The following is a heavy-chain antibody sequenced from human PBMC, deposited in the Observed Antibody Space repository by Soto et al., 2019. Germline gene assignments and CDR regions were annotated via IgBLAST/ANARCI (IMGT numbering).Heavy chain of an antibody. Sequence: GGSLRLSCAASGFTFSSYGMHWVRQAPGKGLEWVAVIWYDGSNKYYADSVKGRFTISRDNSKNTLYLQMYSLRAGDTAVYYCARGSLYCSSTSCSYGMDVWGQGTTVTVSS. V-gene: IGHV3-33*01. CDR1: GFTFSSYG. CDR3: ARGSLYCSSTSCSYGMDV. D-gene: IGHD2-15*01. CDR2: IWYDGSNK. J-gene: IGHJ6*02.